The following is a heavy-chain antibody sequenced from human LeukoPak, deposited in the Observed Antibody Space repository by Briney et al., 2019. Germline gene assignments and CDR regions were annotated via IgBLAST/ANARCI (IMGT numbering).Heavy chain of an antibody. CDR1: GYTFTGYY. CDR2: INPNSGGT. V-gene: IGHV1-2*02. J-gene: IGHJ5*02. CDR3: ARAAAAGTMSSWFDP. Sequence: ASVKVSCKASGYTFTGYYMHWVRQAPGQGLEWMGWINPNSGGTNYAQKFQGRVTMTRDTSISTAYMELSSLRSEDTAVYYCARAAAAGTMSSWFDPWGQGTLVTVSS. D-gene: IGHD6-13*01.